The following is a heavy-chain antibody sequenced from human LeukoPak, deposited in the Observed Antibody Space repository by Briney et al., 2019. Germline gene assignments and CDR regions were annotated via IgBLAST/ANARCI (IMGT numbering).Heavy chain of an antibody. CDR1: GGTFGSYA. V-gene: IGHV1-69*05. D-gene: IGHD5-24*01. J-gene: IGHJ4*02. CDR3: ARGPTGDGYNFPDY. CDR2: IIPIFGTA. Sequence: SVKVSCKASGGTFGSYAISWVRQAPGQGLEWMGRIIPIFGTANYAQKFQGRVTITTDESTSTAYMELSSLRSEDTAVYYCARGPTGDGYNFPDYWGQGTLVTVSS.